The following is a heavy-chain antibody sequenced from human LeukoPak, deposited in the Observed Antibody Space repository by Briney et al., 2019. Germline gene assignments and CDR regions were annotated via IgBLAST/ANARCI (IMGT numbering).Heavy chain of an antibody. D-gene: IGHD6-19*01. J-gene: IGHJ4*02. Sequence: GGSLRLSCAASGFTFSVYGMSWVRQAPGKGLEWVSYISNSGSTVTYADSVKGRFTISRDNAKNSLYLQMSSLRVEDTAVYYCARVKWSSAWSGYWGQGVLVTVSS. V-gene: IGHV3-48*01. CDR2: ISNSGSTV. CDR1: GFTFSVYG. CDR3: ARVKWSSAWSGY.